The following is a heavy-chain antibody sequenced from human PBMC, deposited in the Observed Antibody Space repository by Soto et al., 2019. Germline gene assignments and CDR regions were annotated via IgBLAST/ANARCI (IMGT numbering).Heavy chain of an antibody. CDR2: ISAYNGKT. CDR1: GYPFTSYG. CDR3: ARDRLIAVTGLLHY. V-gene: IGHV1-18*01. D-gene: IGHD6-19*01. J-gene: IGHJ4*02. Sequence: QVQLVQSGAEVKKPGASVKVSCKTSGYPFTSYGINWVRQAPGQGPEWMGWISAYNGKTSYTQKFQGRVTMTTDTSTSTAYMELRSLRSDDTAVSDCARDRLIAVTGLLHYWGQGTLVTVSS.